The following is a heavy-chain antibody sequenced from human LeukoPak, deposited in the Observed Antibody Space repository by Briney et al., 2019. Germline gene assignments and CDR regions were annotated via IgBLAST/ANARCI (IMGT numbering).Heavy chain of an antibody. D-gene: IGHD3-16*01. V-gene: IGHV3-33*06. Sequence: PGGSLRLSCAASGFTFSSYGMHWVRQAPGKGLEWVAVIWYDGSNKYYADSVKGRFTISRDNSKNSPYLQMNSLRAEDTAVYYCAKEITLDAFDIWGQGTMVTVSS. CDR1: GFTFSSYG. CDR2: IWYDGSNK. J-gene: IGHJ3*02. CDR3: AKEITLDAFDI.